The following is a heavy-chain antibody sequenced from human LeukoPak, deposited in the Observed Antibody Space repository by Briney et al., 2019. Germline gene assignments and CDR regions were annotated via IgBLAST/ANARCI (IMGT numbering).Heavy chain of an antibody. Sequence: SVKVSCKASGGTFSSYAISWVRQAPGQGLEWMGGIIPIFGTANYAQKFQGRVTITTDESTSTAYMELSSLRSEDTALYYCARGKEPTAHYYFYNYMYACGKRTTVTLSS. V-gene: IGHV1-69*05. CDR1: GGTFSSYA. CDR3: ARGKEPTAHYYFYNYMYA. CDR2: IIPIFGTA. J-gene: IGHJ6*03. D-gene: IGHD1-14*01.